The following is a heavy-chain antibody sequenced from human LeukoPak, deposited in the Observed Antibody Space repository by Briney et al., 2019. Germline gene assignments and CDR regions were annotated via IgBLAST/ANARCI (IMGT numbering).Heavy chain of an antibody. CDR2: ISGDGGST. V-gene: IGHV3-43*02. Sequence: GGSLRLPCAASGFLFDDYAMHWVRQAPGKGLEWVSLISGDGGSTYYADSVKGRFTISRDNSKNSLYLQMNSLRTEDTALYYCAKVLGYYDSSGYYQEGGFDYWGQGTLVTVSS. CDR3: AKVLGYYDSSGYYQEGGFDY. D-gene: IGHD3-22*01. CDR1: GFLFDDYA. J-gene: IGHJ4*02.